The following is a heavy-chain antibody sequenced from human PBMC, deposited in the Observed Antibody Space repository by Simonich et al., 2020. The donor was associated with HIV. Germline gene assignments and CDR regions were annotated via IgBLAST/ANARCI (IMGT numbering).Heavy chain of an antibody. D-gene: IGHD3-10*01. J-gene: IGHJ2*01. Sequence: EVQLVESGGGLIQPGGSLRLSCAASGFTVSTNSMSWVRQAPGKGLEVVSSIYSGGSTYAADSVKGRFTISRDNSKNTLYLQINSLRAGDTAVYYCARVGYYGSGTFDLWGRGTLVTVSS. CDR1: GFTVSTNS. CDR3: ARVGYYGSGTFDL. CDR2: IYSGGST. V-gene: IGHV3-53*01.